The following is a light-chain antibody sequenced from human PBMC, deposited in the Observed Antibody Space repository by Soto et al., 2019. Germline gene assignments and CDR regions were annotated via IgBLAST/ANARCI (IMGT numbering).Light chain of an antibody. CDR2: LNSDGSH. V-gene: IGLV4-69*01. Sequence: QSVLTQSPSASASLGASVKLTCTLSSGHSNYAIAWHQQQPEKGPRYLVKLNSDGSHSKGDGIPDRFSGSSSGAERYLTTSSLQSEDEADYDCQTWGTGTPWVFGGGTKLTVL. J-gene: IGLJ3*02. CDR3: QTWGTGTPWV. CDR1: SGHSNYA.